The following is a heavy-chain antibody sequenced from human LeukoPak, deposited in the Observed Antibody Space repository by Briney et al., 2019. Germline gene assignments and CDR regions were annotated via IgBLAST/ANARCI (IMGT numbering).Heavy chain of an antibody. V-gene: IGHV3-30*18. CDR1: GFTFSSYG. CDR2: ISYDGSNK. J-gene: IGHJ4*02. Sequence: GRSLRLSCAASGFTFSSYGMHWVRQAPGKGLEWVAVISYDGSNKYYADSVKGRFTIPRDNSKNTLYLQMNSLRAEDTAVYYCAKDSVDDGYNLDYWGQGTLVTVSS. CDR3: AKDSVDDGYNLDY. D-gene: IGHD5-24*01.